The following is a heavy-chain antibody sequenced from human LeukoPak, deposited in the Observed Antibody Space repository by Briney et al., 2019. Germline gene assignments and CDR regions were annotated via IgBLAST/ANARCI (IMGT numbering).Heavy chain of an antibody. Sequence: GASVKVSFKASGYTFTGYYMHWVRQAPGQGLEWMGWINPNSGGTNYAQKFQGRVTITRDTSISTAYMELSRLISDDTAVYYCARDLGPYGSGGSTGWFDPWGQGTLVTVSS. V-gene: IGHV1-2*02. CDR1: GYTFTGYY. CDR3: ARDLGPYGSGGSTGWFDP. CDR2: INPNSGGT. D-gene: IGHD3-10*01. J-gene: IGHJ5*02.